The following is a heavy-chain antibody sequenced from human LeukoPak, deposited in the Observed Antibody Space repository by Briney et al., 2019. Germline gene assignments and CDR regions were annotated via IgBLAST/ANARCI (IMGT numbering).Heavy chain of an antibody. CDR2: IYYSGST. V-gene: IGHV4-30-4*08. CDR3: ARDNHGSGIIFDY. Sequence: SETLSLTCTVSGGSISSGDYYWSWTRQPPGKGLEWIGYIYYSGSTYYNPSLKSRVTISVDTSKNQFSLKLSSVTAADTAVYYCARDNHGSGIIFDYWGQGTLVTVSS. D-gene: IGHD3-10*01. CDR1: GGSISSGDYY. J-gene: IGHJ4*02.